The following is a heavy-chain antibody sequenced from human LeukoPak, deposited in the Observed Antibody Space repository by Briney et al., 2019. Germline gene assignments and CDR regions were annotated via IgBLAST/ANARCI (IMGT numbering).Heavy chain of an antibody. J-gene: IGHJ6*02. V-gene: IGHV1-69*04. CDR2: IIPILGIA. CDR1: GGTFSSYA. D-gene: IGHD2-15*01. Sequence: ASVKVSCKASGGTFSSYAISWVRQAPGQGLEWMGRIIPILGIANYAQKFQGRVTITADKSTSTAYMELSSLRSEDTAVYYCARDDCSGGSCYSGFYYYGMDVWGQGTTVTVS. CDR3: ARDDCSGGSCYSGFYYYGMDV.